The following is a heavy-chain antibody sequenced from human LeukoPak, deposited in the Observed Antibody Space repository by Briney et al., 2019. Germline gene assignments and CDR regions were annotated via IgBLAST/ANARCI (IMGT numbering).Heavy chain of an antibody. CDR1: GGSISSGAYY. CDR2: IYYSGRT. D-gene: IGHD1-26*01. V-gene: IGHV4-30-4*01. Sequence: TSETLSLTCTVSGGSISSGAYYWSWIRQPPGKGLEWIGYIYYSGRTYYKPSLRSRVTISVDRSRNQFSLKLTSVTAADTAGYYCARHAEESYDAFDIWGQGTMVTVSS. CDR3: ARHAEESYDAFDI. J-gene: IGHJ3*02.